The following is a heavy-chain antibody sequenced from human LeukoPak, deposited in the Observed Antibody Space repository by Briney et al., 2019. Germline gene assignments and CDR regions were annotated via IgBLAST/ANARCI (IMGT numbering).Heavy chain of an antibody. V-gene: IGHV3-21*01. Sequence: PGGSLRLSCAASGFTFSSYSMNWVRQAPGKGLEWVSSISSSSSYIYYADSVKGRFTISRDNAKNSLYLQMNSLRAEDTAVYYCARDSDYYGSGSYYPHWGQGTLATVSS. J-gene: IGHJ4*02. CDR1: GFTFSSYS. CDR2: ISSSSSYI. D-gene: IGHD3-10*01. CDR3: ARDSDYYGSGSYYPH.